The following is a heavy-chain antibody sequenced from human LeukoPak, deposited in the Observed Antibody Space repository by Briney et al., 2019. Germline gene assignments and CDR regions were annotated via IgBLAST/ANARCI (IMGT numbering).Heavy chain of an antibody. CDR2: ISGGGASA. Sequence: PGGSLRLSCAASGFTFSSYAMRWVRQAPGKGLEWVSGISGGGASAYYADSVKGRFTISRDNSKNTLYLHMNSLRADDTAVYYCANEKTLRTLDYWGQGTLVTVSS. J-gene: IGHJ4*02. CDR1: GFTFSSYA. CDR3: ANEKTLRTLDY. D-gene: IGHD1-14*01. V-gene: IGHV3-23*01.